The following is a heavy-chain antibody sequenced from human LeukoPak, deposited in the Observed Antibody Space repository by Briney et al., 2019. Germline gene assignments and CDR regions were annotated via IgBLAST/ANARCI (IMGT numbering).Heavy chain of an antibody. V-gene: IGHV4-39*07. CDR2: IYYSGST. Sequence: SETLSLTCTVSGGSISSSRYYWGWIRQPPGKGLEWIGSIYYSGSTYYNPSLKSRVTISVDTSKNQFSLKLSSVTAADTAVYYCARSWIAVAGNYYYGMDVWGQGTTVTVSS. CDR3: ARSWIAVAGNYYYGMDV. D-gene: IGHD6-19*01. J-gene: IGHJ6*02. CDR1: GGSISSSRYY.